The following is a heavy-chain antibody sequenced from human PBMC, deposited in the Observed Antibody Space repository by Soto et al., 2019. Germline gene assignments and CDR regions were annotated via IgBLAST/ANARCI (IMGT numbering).Heavy chain of an antibody. V-gene: IGHV1-58*01. CDR3: PADKRDSHGYGNY. J-gene: IGHJ4*02. D-gene: IGHD5-18*01. CDR2: IVVGSGNT. CDR1: GFTFTNSA. Sequence: ASVKVSCKASGFTFTNSAVQWVRQARGQRLEWIGWIVVGSGNTNYAQKFQERVTITRDISTSTAYMELSSLRSEDTAVYYCPADKRDSHGYGNYWGQGTLVTVSS.